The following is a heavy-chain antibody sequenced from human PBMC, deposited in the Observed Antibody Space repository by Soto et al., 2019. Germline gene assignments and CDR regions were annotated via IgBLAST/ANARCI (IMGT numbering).Heavy chain of an antibody. J-gene: IGHJ6*02. CDR1: GYTFTSYD. D-gene: IGHD3-10*01. Sequence: ASVKASCKASGYTFTSYDINWVRQATGQGLEWMGWMNPNSGDTGYAQKFQGRVTMTRNTSISTAYMELSSLRSEDTAVYYCARELSDRGYYYYYGMDVWGQGTTVTVSS. CDR3: ARELSDRGYYYYYGMDV. CDR2: MNPNSGDT. V-gene: IGHV1-8*01.